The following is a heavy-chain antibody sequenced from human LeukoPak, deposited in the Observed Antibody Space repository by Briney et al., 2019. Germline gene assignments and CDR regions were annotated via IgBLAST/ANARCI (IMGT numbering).Heavy chain of an antibody. J-gene: IGHJ4*02. Sequence: PGGSLRLSCAASGFTFSSYAMSWVRQAPEKGLEFVSGIYENGGTTYYADSVKGRFSISRDNSKNTLYLQVDSLRGEDTAVYYCAKDFRIGYSAHFDYWGQGALVTVSS. CDR1: GFTFSSYA. D-gene: IGHD2-21*01. CDR3: AKDFRIGYSAHFDY. V-gene: IGHV3-23*01. CDR2: IYENGGTT.